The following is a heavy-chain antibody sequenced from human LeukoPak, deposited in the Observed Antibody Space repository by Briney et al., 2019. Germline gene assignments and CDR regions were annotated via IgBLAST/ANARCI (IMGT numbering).Heavy chain of an antibody. J-gene: IGHJ4*02. D-gene: IGHD4-23*01. CDR3: ARDPNRLADYGGDYFDH. Sequence: GGSLRLSCAASGSPFSSYSMHWVRQAPGNGLEWVAVISNDGSHKYYAGSVKGRFIISRDNSKNTLSLQMNTLRPDDTAVFYCARDPNRLADYGGDYFDHWGQGTLVTVSS. CDR1: GSPFSSYS. V-gene: IGHV3-30*04. CDR2: ISNDGSHK.